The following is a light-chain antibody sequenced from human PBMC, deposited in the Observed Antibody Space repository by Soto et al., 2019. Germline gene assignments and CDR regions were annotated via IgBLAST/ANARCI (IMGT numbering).Light chain of an antibody. CDR3: QPYESYPFT. CDR2: KAS. V-gene: IGKV1-5*03. J-gene: IGKJ3*01. Sequence: DIQMTQSPSTVSASLGDRVTITCRASQSISDWLAWYQQKPGKVPKLLIYKASSLETGVPSRFSGSGSGTEFTLTISSLQPDDFATYYCQPYESYPFTFGPGTKVDI. CDR1: QSISDW.